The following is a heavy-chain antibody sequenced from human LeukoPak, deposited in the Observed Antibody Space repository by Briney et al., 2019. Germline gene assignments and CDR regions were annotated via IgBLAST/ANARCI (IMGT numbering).Heavy chain of an antibody. CDR1: GYTFTRYG. Sequence: VASVKVSCKASGYTFTRYGINWVRQAPGQGLEWMGWISAHNGNTNYAQKLQGRVTMTTDTSTSTAYMERRGLRSDDTAVYYCARAHDIQAGRDWFDPWGQGTLVTVSS. CDR2: ISAHNGNT. D-gene: IGHD3-9*01. J-gene: IGHJ5*02. CDR3: ARAHDIQAGRDWFDP. V-gene: IGHV1-18*01.